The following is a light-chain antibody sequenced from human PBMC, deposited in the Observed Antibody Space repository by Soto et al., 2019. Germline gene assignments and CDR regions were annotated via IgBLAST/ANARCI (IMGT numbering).Light chain of an antibody. Sequence: QLVLTQPPSVSGAPGQRVTIYCTGSSSNIGAGYDVHWYQQLPGTAPKLLIYGNSNRPSGVPDRFYGSKSGPSASLAITGLQAEDEADYYCQSYDSSLSGYVVFGGGTKLTVL. CDR3: QSYDSSLSGYVV. V-gene: IGLV1-40*01. J-gene: IGLJ2*01. CDR2: GNS. CDR1: SSNIGAGYD.